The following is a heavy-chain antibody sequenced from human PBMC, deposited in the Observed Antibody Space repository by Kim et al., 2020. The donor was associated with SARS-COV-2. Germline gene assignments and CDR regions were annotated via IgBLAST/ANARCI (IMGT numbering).Heavy chain of an antibody. Sequence: ADTVKGRFTITRDKSKDTLYLQMNSLRAGDTAVYYCAKCGYSYGNDACDIWGQGPVVTVSS. V-gene: IGHV3-23*01. D-gene: IGHD5-18*01. J-gene: IGHJ3*02. CDR3: AKCGYSYGNDACDI.